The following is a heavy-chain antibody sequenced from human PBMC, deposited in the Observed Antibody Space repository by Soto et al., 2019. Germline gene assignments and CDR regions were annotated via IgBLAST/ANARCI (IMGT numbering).Heavy chain of an antibody. V-gene: IGHV3-23*01. J-gene: IGHJ4*02. CDR1: GFTFSSYA. Sequence: EVQLLESGGGLVQPGGSLRLSCAASGFTFSSYAMSWVRQAPGKGLEWVSGISGSGGSTYYADSVKGRFTISRDKSKNTLYLQMNILGAEETAVYYCAKRRHYYDSSGRFDYWGQGTLVTVSS. CDR2: ISGSGGST. D-gene: IGHD3-22*01. CDR3: AKRRHYYDSSGRFDY.